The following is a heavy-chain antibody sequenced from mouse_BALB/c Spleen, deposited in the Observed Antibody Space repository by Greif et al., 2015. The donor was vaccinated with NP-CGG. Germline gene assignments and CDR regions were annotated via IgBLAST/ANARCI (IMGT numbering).Heavy chain of an antibody. CDR3: ARDGNYWYFDV. J-gene: IGHJ1*01. CDR2: ISDGGSYT. D-gene: IGHD2-1*01. V-gene: IGHV5-4*02. Sequence: EVKLQESGGGLVKPGGSLKLSCAASGFTFSDYYVYWVRQTPEKRLEWVATISDGGSYTYYPDSVKGRFTISRDNAKNNLYLQMSSLKSEDTAMYYCARDGNYWYFDVWGAGTTVTVSS. CDR1: GFTFSDYY.